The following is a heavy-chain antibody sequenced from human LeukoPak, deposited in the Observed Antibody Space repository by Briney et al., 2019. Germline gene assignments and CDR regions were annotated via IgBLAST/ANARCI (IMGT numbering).Heavy chain of an antibody. CDR2: ISVYNGNS. J-gene: IGHJ4*02. V-gene: IGHV1-18*01. CDR3: ARDCDYCSSTSFYLKY. Sequence: GASVKVSCKASGYTFPNYGITWVRQAPGQGLEWMGWISVYNGNSKDAQKLQGRVTMTTDTSTSTAYMELRSLRSDDTAVYYCARDCDYCSSTSFYLKYWGQGTLVTVSS. D-gene: IGHD2-2*01. CDR1: GYTFPNYG.